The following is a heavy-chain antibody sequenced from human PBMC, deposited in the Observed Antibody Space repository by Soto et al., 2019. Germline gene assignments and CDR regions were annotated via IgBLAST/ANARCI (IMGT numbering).Heavy chain of an antibody. CDR1: GYTFTSYY. CDR3: ATKLWRCSGGSCYSRELPPFDY. J-gene: IGHJ4*02. CDR2: INPSGGST. D-gene: IGHD2-15*01. Sequence: GASVKASCKASGYTFTSYYIHWVRQAPGQGLEWMGIINPSGGSTSYAQKFQGRVTMTRDTSTSTVYMELSSLRSEDTAVYYCATKLWRCSGGSCYSRELPPFDYWGQGTLVTSPQ. V-gene: IGHV1-46*01.